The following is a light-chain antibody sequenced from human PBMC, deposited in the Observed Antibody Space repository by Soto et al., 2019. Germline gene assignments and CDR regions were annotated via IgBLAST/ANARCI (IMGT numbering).Light chain of an antibody. V-gene: IGLV2-23*01. CDR3: CSYKV. CDR2: EGS. Sequence: QSALTQPASVSGSPGQSITISCTGTSSDVGSYNLVSWYQQHPGKAPKLMIYEGSKRPSGVSNRFSGSKSGNTASLTSSGLQAEDEADYYCCSYKVFGGGTQLTVL. J-gene: IGLJ3*02. CDR1: SSDVGSYNL.